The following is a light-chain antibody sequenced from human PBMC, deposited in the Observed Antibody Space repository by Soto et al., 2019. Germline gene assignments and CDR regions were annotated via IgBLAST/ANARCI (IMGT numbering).Light chain of an antibody. CDR2: GVS. Sequence: EIVLTQSPGTLSLSPGERATLSCRASQSVSSSYLAWYQQKPGQAPRLLIYGVSSRATGIPDRFSGSGSGTDFTLTISRLEPEDXAVYYCQQYGSSPYTFGQGTKLEIK. V-gene: IGKV3-20*01. J-gene: IGKJ2*01. CDR1: QSVSSSY. CDR3: QQYGSSPYT.